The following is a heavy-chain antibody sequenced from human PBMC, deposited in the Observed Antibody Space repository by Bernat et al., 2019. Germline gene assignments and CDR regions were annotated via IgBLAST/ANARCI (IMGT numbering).Heavy chain of an antibody. CDR3: ARFSVGGSYFHNAFDI. V-gene: IGHV1-46*03. D-gene: IGHD1-26*01. CDR1: GYTFTSYY. J-gene: IGHJ3*02. Sequence: QVQLVQSGAEVKKPGASVKVSCKASGYTFTSYYMHWVRQAPGQGLEWMGIINPSGGSTSYAQKFQGRVTMTRDTSTSTVYMELSSLRSEDTAVYYCARFSVGGSYFHNAFDIWGQGTMVTVSS. CDR2: INPSGGST.